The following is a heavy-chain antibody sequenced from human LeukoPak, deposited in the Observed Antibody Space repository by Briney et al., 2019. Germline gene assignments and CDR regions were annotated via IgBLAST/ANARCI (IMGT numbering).Heavy chain of an antibody. CDR2: IAYEGGTQ. Sequence: PGGSLRLSCAASGVTLSPYGMHWVRDAPGNGLESGAVIAYEGGTQHYADSVKGRFIISRDNPRNTLYPQMNILRTEDTAVYYCAKEGTPQVSTWYDLWGQGTQVIVSS. CDR1: GVTLSPYG. J-gene: IGHJ5*02. CDR3: AKEGTPQVSTWYDL. D-gene: IGHD3-10*01. V-gene: IGHV3-30*18.